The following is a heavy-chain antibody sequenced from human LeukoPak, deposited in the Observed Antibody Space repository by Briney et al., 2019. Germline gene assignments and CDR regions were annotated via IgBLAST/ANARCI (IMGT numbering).Heavy chain of an antibody. Sequence: SVKVSCKASGGTFSTYAISWVRQAPGQGLEWMGGIIPIFGTANYAQKFQGRVTITTDGSTNTAYMELSSLRFEDTAVYYCARGGDSYYYYMDVWGKGTTVTVSS. CDR2: IIPIFGTA. CDR1: GGTFSTYA. V-gene: IGHV1-69*05. D-gene: IGHD3-10*01. CDR3: ARGGDSYYYYMDV. J-gene: IGHJ6*03.